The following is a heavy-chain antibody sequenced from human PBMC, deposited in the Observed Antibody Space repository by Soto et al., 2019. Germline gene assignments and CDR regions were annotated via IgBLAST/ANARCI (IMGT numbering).Heavy chain of an antibody. J-gene: IGHJ6*02. V-gene: IGHV4-30-2*01. CDR3: ARVGIAASGGMDV. D-gene: IGHD6-13*01. CDR1: GGSISGGGYS. Sequence: SETLSLTCAVSGGSISGGGYSWSWIRQPPGKGLEWIGYIYHSGSTYYNPSLKSRVTISVDRSKNQFSLKLSSVTAADTAVYYCARVGIAASGGMDVWGQGTTVTVSS. CDR2: IYHSGST.